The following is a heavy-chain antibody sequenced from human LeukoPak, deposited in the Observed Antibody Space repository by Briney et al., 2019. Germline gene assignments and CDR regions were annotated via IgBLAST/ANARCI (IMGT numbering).Heavy chain of an antibody. J-gene: IGHJ5*02. D-gene: IGHD2-2*01. CDR1: GSISSGSYY. CDR3: AREIEDCSSTSCYDWFDP. CDR2: IYTSGST. V-gene: IGHV4-61*02. Sequence: KSSQTLSLTCTVSGSISSGSYYWSWIRQPAGKGLEWIGRIYTSGSTNYNPSLKSRVTISVDTSKNQFSLKLSSVTAADTAVYYCAREIEDCSSTSCYDWFDPWGQGTLVTVSS.